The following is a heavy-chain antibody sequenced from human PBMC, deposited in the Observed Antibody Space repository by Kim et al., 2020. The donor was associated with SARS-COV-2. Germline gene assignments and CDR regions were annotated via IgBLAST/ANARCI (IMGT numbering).Heavy chain of an antibody. CDR2: IYTSGST. D-gene: IGHD1-26*01. CDR1: GGSISSGSYY. CDR3: ARNSGRTGGLVDY. J-gene: IGHJ4*02. Sequence: SETLSLTCTVSGGSISSGSYYWSWIRQPAGKGLEWIGRIYTSGSTNYNPSLKSRVTISVDTSKNQFSLKLSSVTAADTAVYYCARNSGRTGGLVDYWGQGTLVTVSS. V-gene: IGHV4-61*02.